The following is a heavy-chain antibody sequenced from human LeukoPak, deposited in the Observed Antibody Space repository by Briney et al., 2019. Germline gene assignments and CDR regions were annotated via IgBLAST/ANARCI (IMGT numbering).Heavy chain of an antibody. CDR3: ARVHSSSWKNWFDP. V-gene: IGHV4-34*01. CDR1: GGSISGYY. CDR2: INHSGST. Sequence: SETLSLTCAVYGGSISGYYWSWIRQPPGKGLEWIGEINHSGSTNYNPSLKSRVTISVDTSKNQFSLKLSSVTAADTAVYYCARVHSSSWKNWFDPWGQGTLVTVSS. D-gene: IGHD6-13*01. J-gene: IGHJ5*02.